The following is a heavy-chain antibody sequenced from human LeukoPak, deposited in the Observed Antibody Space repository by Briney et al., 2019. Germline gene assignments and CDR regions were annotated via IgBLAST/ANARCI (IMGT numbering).Heavy chain of an antibody. CDR3: ARGQFYGDYSFDAFDI. V-gene: IGHV4-34*01. CDR1: GGSFSGYY. D-gene: IGHD4-17*01. J-gene: IGHJ3*02. Sequence: PSETLSLTCAVYGGSFSGYYWSWIRQPPGKGLEWIGEINHSGSTNYNPSLKSRVTISVDTSKYQFSLKLSSVTAADTAVYYCARGQFYGDYSFDAFDIWGQGTMVTVSS. CDR2: INHSGST.